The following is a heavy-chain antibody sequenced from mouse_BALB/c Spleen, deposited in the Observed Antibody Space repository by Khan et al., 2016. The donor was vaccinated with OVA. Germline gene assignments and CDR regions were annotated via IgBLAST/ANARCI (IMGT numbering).Heavy chain of an antibody. CDR3: SIGGYYYGTPFDY. CDR2: ITVTSDNSGA. CDR1: GFTFSYYR. Sequence: VQLVETGGGLVRPGNSLKLSCVTSGFTFSYYRMHWLRQFPGKRLEWIAVITVTSDNSGANYAVSVKGRFTISRDASQSSVYLQLNRLREEDSATYYCSIGGYYYGTPFDYWGQGTTLTVSS. V-gene: IGHV13-2*02. D-gene: IGHD1-1*01. J-gene: IGHJ2*01.